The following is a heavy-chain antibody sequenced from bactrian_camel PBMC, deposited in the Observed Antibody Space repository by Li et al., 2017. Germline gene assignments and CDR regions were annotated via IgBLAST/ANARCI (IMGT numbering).Heavy chain of an antibody. CDR2: IYSDGSNT. CDR1: RYTIHKPYR. V-gene: IGHV3S6*01. D-gene: IGHD2*01. Sequence: HVQLVESGGGSVQAGGSLRLPCATTRYTIHKPYRLAWFRQGPGKGLEWVSSIYSDGSNTYYADSVKGRFTASRDNAKNTVYLQMNSLKSEDTALYYCATTRRLYGGPGLDYNYWGQGTQVTVS. CDR3: ATTRRLYGGPGLDYNY. J-gene: IGHJ4*01.